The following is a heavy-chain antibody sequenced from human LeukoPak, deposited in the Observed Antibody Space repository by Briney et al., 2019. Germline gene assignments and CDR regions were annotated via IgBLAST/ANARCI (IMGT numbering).Heavy chain of an antibody. J-gene: IGHJ4*02. V-gene: IGHV3-23*01. D-gene: IGHD2-15*01. CDR3: AKRYCSGGDCHSSFDN. CDR2: IGPTGSGT. CDR1: GFTFSSFA. Sequence: GGSLRLSCAASGFTFSSFAMSWVRQAPGKGLEWVAGIGPTGSGTYYADFVKGRFTISRDNSKSTLYLQMNSLRAEDTAIYYCAKRYCSGGDCHSSFDNWGQGTLVTASS.